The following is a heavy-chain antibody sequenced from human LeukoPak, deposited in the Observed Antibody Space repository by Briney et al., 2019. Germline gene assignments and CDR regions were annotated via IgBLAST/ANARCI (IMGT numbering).Heavy chain of an antibody. Sequence: GGSLRLSCAASGFTFSSYSMNWVRQAPGKGLEWVSSISSSSSYIYYADSAKGRFTISRDNAKNSLYLQMNSLRAEDTAVYYCARDLSPTIFGVVILDYWGQGTLVTVSS. V-gene: IGHV3-21*01. D-gene: IGHD3-3*01. CDR1: GFTFSSYS. J-gene: IGHJ4*02. CDR3: ARDLSPTIFGVVILDY. CDR2: ISSSSSYI.